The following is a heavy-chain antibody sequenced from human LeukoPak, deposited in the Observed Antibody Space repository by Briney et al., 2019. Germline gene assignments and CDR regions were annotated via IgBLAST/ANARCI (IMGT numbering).Heavy chain of an antibody. Sequence: ASVKVSCKASGYTFTSYYMHWVRQAPGQGLEWMGIINPSGGGTSYAQKFQGRVTMTRDTSTSTVYMELSSLRSEDTAVYYCASGGVVAATLQTDELDYWGQGTLVTVSS. CDR2: INPSGGGT. CDR3: ASGGVVAATLQTDELDY. J-gene: IGHJ4*02. CDR1: GYTFTSYY. V-gene: IGHV1-46*01. D-gene: IGHD2-15*01.